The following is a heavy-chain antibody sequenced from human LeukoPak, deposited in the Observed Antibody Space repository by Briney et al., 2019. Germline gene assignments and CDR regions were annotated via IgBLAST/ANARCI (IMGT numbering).Heavy chain of an antibody. CDR2: ISGSVGST. J-gene: IGHJ4*02. Sequence: PGGSLRLSCAASGFTFSSYAMSWVRQAPGKGLEWVSAISGSVGSTYYADSVKGRFTISRDNSKNTLYLQMNSLRAEDTAVYYCAKDPGGLWLLKTVNYYFDYWGQGTLVTVSS. V-gene: IGHV3-23*01. CDR3: AKDPGGLWLLKTVNYYFDY. D-gene: IGHD5-18*01. CDR1: GFTFSSYA.